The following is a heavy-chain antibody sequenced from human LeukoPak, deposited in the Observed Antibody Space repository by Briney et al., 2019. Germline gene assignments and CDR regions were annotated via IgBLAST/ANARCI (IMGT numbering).Heavy chain of an antibody. CDR1: GFTFCDHY. J-gene: IGHJ4*02. D-gene: IGHD2-8*01. V-gene: IGHV3-72*01. Sequence: PGGSLRLSCAASGFTFCDHYMDWVRQAPGKGLEWVGRVRNKTKSYTTEYAASVKGRFTISRDDSKNSLYLQMNSLKIEDTAVYYCPRVEGCTSGVCYYYFDYWGQGTLVTVSS. CDR2: VRNKTKSYTT. CDR3: PRVEGCTSGVCYYYFDY.